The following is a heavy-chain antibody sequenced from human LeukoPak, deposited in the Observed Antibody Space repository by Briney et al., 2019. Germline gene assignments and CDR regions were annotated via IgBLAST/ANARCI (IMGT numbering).Heavy chain of an antibody. CDR1: GGSISSSSYF. CDR3: ARDYAFDI. Sequence: SETLSLTCTVSGGSISSSSYFWGWIRQPPGKGLECIGSISYSGSTYYNPSLKSRVTTSVDTSKKRFSLKLTSVTAADTAVYYCARDYAFDIWGQGTMVTVSS. V-gene: IGHV4-39*02. J-gene: IGHJ3*02. CDR2: ISYSGST.